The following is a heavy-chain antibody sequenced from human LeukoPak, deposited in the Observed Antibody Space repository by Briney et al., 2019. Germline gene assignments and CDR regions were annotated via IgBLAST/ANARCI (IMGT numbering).Heavy chain of an antibody. CDR1: GGSFSGYY. Sequence: SETLSLTCAVYGGSFSGYYWSWIRQPPGKGLEWIGEINHSGSTYYNPSLKSRVTISVDTSKNQFSLKLSSVTAADTAVYYCARGGDGARMGYWGQGTLVAVSS. D-gene: IGHD3-10*01. J-gene: IGHJ4*02. V-gene: IGHV4-34*01. CDR3: ARGGDGARMGY. CDR2: INHSGST.